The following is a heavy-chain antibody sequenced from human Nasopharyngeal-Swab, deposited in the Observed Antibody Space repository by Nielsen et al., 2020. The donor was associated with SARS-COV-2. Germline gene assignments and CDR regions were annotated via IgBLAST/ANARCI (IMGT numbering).Heavy chain of an antibody. Sequence: GESLKISCAASGFTFSNYALHWVRQAPGKGLEWVAVISYDGSNKYYADSVKGRFTISRDNSKNTLYLQMNSLRAEDTAVYYCAKDLGSGSYRYFQHWGQGTLVTVSS. CDR3: AKDLGSGSYRYFQH. D-gene: IGHD1-26*01. CDR1: GFTFSNYA. V-gene: IGHV3-30*04. J-gene: IGHJ1*01. CDR2: ISYDGSNK.